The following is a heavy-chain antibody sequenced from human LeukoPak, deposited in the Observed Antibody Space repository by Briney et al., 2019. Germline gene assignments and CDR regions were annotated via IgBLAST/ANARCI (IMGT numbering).Heavy chain of an antibody. Sequence: PSETLSLTCTVSGGSISSSSYYWVWMRQPPGKGLEWIGSIYYSGSTYYNPSLKSRVTISVGTSKNQFSLRLNSVTAADTAVYYCARHTSMVRGVMKYYFDYWGQGTLATVSS. CDR3: ARHTSMVRGVMKYYFDY. D-gene: IGHD3-10*01. J-gene: IGHJ4*02. CDR1: GGSISSSSYY. V-gene: IGHV4-39*01. CDR2: IYYSGST.